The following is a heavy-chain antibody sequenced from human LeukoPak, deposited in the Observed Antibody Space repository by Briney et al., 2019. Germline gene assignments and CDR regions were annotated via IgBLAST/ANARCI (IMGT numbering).Heavy chain of an antibody. CDR1: GFTFSSYG. D-gene: IGHD3-22*01. CDR3: AKEMYYYDSSGYSTHYYYYGMDV. V-gene: IGHV3-21*01. Sequence: PGGSLRLSCAASGFTFSSYGMSWVRQAPGKGLEWVSSISGSSSYIYYADSVKGRFTISRDNAKKSLYLQMNSLRAEDTAVYYCAKEMYYYDSSGYSTHYYYYGMDVWGQGTTVTVSS. J-gene: IGHJ6*02. CDR2: ISGSSSYI.